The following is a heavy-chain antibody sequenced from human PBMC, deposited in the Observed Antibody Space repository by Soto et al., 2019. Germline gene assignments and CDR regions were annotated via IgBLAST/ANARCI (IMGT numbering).Heavy chain of an antibody. CDR3: ARDLYPLAYYFDF. CDR2: INPDNGNT. CDR1: GYTFTRYT. D-gene: IGHD2-8*01. V-gene: IGHV1-3*01. Sequence: ASVKVSCKASGYTFTRYTMNWVRQAPGQRLEWMGWINPDNGNTKSSQKFQDRVTMTADTSTSTAYMELRSLRSDDTAVYYCARDLYPLAYYFDFWGQGTLVTVSS. J-gene: IGHJ4*02.